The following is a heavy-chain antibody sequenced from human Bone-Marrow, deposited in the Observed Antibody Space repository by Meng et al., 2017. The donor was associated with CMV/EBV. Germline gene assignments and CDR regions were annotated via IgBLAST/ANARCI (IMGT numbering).Heavy chain of an antibody. D-gene: IGHD2-2*01. Sequence: SVKVSCKASGGTFSSYAISWVRQAPGQGLEWMGGIIPIFGTANYAQKFQVRVTITTDESTSTAYMELSSLRSEDTAVYYCARGYCSSTSCPRYYYGMDVWGQGTTVTVSS. CDR3: ARGYCSSTSCPRYYYGMDV. J-gene: IGHJ6*02. CDR1: GGTFSSYA. CDR2: IIPIFGTA. V-gene: IGHV1-69*05.